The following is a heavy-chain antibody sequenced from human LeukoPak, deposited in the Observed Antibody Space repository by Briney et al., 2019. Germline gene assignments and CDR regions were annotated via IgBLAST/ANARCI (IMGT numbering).Heavy chain of an antibody. CDR3: ASVARDSGGYHYFDY. D-gene: IGHD3-22*01. J-gene: IGHJ4*02. CDR2: IYYSGST. Sequence: SETLSLTCTVSGGSISSSNYYWGWIRQPPGKGLEWIGNIYYSGSTYHNPSLKSRVTISVDTSKNQFSLKLSSVTAADTAVYYCASVARDSGGYHYFDYWGQGTLVTVSS. CDR1: GGSISSSNYY. V-gene: IGHV4-39*01.